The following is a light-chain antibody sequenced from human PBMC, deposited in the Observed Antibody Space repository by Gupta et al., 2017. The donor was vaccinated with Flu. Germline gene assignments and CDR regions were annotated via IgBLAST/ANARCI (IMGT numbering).Light chain of an antibody. Sequence: APKLLMSAASSLESGVPTRFSGSGSGTDFTLTISRLQPEDFATYYCQRTDNFPWTFGQGTKVEIK. CDR2: AAS. CDR3: QRTDNFPWT. V-gene: IGKV1-12*01. J-gene: IGKJ1*01.